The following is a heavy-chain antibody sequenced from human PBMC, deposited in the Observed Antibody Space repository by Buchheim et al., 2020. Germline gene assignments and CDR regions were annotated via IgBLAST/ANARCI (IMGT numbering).Heavy chain of an antibody. CDR2: IDWDDDK. D-gene: IGHD5-12*01. V-gene: IGHV2-70*04. Sequence: QVTLKESGPALVKPTQTLTLTCTFSGFSLTTSGMRVSWIRQPPGKALEWLARIDWDDDKFYSTSLKTRLTISKDTSNNQVVLTMTNMDHVDTATYYCARMRRAYDYFDYWGQGTL. J-gene: IGHJ4*02. CDR3: ARMRRAYDYFDY. CDR1: GFSLTTSGMR.